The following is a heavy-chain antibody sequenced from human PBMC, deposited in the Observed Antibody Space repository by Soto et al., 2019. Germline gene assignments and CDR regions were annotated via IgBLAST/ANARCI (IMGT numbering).Heavy chain of an antibody. Sequence: VKVSCKASGYTFTSYTISWVRQAPGQWLEWVGWIGPSSGNTDSTRNLQGRVTMTTDTSTSTAYMELRSLRSDDTAVYYCARDTGNFFDYWGQGTLVTVSS. CDR1: GYTFTSYT. V-gene: IGHV1-18*01. CDR2: IGPSSGNT. CDR3: ARDTGNFFDY. J-gene: IGHJ4*02.